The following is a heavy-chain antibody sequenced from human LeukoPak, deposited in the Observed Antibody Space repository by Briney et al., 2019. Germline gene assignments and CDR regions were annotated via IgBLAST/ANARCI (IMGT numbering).Heavy chain of an antibody. CDR3: ARDLDSDYYDSSGYYGY. CDR1: GYTFTSYA. D-gene: IGHD3-22*01. V-gene: IGHV7-4-1*02. Sequence: ASVKVSCKASGYTFTSYAMYWVRQAPGQGLEWMGWINTNTGNPTYAQGFTGRFVFSLDTSVSTAYLQISSLKAEDTAVYYCARDLDSDYYDSSGYYGYWGQGTLVTVSS. J-gene: IGHJ4*02. CDR2: INTNTGNP.